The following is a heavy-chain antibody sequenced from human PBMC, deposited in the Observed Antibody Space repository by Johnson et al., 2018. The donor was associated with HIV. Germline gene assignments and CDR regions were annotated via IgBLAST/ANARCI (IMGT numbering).Heavy chain of an antibody. CDR1: GFTFSSYW. CDR3: AREEKMLTYAFDI. V-gene: IGHV3-7*01. Sequence: DVQLVESGGGLVQPGGSLRLSCAASGFTFSSYWMSWVRQAPGKGLEWVATIKQDGSNKYYADSVKGRFTISRDNSKNTLYLQMNSLRAEDTAVYYCAREEKMLTYAFDIWGQGTMVTVSS. J-gene: IGHJ3*02. D-gene: IGHD3-10*02. CDR2: IKQDGSNK.